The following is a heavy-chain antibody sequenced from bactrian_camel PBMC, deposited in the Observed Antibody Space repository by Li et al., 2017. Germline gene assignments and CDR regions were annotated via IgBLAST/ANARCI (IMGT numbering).Heavy chain of an antibody. CDR2: IAPDGKQ. D-gene: IGHD7*01. V-gene: IGHV3S53*01. J-gene: IGHJ4*01. CDR3: AADRGQYGGSCEDDSYLNY. Sequence: HVQLVESGGGSVQIGGSLTLACAASRDFHDADAEWGWFRQAPGAQCEMVASIAPDGKQYYADSVKGRFTISRDNAKDMLYLQMNSLKPEDSAVYYCAADRGQYGGSCEDDSYLNYWGQGTQVTVSS. CDR1: RDFHDADAE.